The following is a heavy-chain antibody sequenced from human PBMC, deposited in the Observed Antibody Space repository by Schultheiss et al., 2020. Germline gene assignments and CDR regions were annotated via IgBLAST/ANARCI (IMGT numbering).Heavy chain of an antibody. V-gene: IGHV1-2*02. CDR3: ARVFDSSGSYYGSLYYFEQ. D-gene: IGHD3-22*01. CDR1: GYTFTDSY. Sequence: ASVKVSCKASGYTFTDSYIHWVRQAPGHGLEWLGWINPKNGDTKNAQNFQGRVTMTRDTSISTAYLELTTLRSDDTASYYCARVFDSSGSYYGSLYYFEQWGQGTLVTVSS. CDR2: INPKNGDT. J-gene: IGHJ1*01.